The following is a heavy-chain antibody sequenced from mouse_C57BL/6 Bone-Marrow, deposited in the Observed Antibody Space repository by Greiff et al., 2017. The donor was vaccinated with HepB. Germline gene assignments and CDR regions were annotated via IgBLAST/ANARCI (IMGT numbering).Heavy chain of an antibody. CDR3: AKDRYDYDYAMDY. J-gene: IGHJ4*01. V-gene: IGHV2-9*01. CDR2: IWGGGST. D-gene: IGHD2-4*01. Sequence: VQRVESGPGLVAPSQSLSITCTVSGFSFTSYGVDWVRQPPGKGLEWLGVIWGGGSTNYNSALMSRLSISKDNSKSKVFLKMNRLQTDDTAMDYCAKDRYDYDYAMDYWGQGTSVTVSS. CDR1: GFSFTSYG.